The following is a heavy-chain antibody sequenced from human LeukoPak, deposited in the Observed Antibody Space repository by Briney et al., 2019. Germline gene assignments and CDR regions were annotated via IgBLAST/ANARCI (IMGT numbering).Heavy chain of an antibody. Sequence: SQTLSLTCTVSGGSISSISYYWGCIRQPPGEGLGWVGSIYYSARTYYNPSLKSRVTISVDTSKNQCSLKLSSVTAADTAVYYCARRWGGTHWYFDLWGRGTLVTVSS. D-gene: IGHD2-15*01. V-gene: IGHV4-39*01. CDR2: IYYSART. J-gene: IGHJ2*01. CDR1: GGSISSISYY. CDR3: ARRWGGTHWYFDL.